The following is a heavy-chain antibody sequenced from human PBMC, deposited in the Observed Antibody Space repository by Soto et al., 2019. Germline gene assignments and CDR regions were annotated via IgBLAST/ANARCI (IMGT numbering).Heavy chain of an antibody. CDR1: GFTFSAYA. V-gene: IGHV3-23*01. J-gene: IGHJ4*02. Sequence: GSLRLSCAASGFTFSAYAMNWARQAPGKGLEWVSAISDGGGGTYYADSVKGRFTISRDDSKNTLYLQMNSLTGADTAVYYCAKKSVSVSPGNYFDIWGQGTLVTVSS. CDR3: AKKSVSVSPGNYFDI. CDR2: ISDGGGGT.